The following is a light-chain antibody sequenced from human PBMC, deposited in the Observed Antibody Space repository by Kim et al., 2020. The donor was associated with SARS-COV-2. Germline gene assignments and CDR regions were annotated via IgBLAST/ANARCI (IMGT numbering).Light chain of an antibody. V-gene: IGKV1-39*01. CDR1: QTVSRH. Sequence: SVGYRVPTTGRASQTVSRHLSWYQQRPGEAPNLLIYAAYTLHDGVPSRFSGGGSGTDFTLTISSLQPEDFATYYCLQTYTVPRTFGQGTKVDIK. CDR3: LQTYTVPRT. J-gene: IGKJ2*01. CDR2: AAY.